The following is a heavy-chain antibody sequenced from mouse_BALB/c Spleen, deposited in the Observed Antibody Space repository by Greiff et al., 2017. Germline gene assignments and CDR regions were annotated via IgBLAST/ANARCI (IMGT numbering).Heavy chain of an antibody. CDR3: ARHGDGYYFYAMDY. J-gene: IGHJ4*01. CDR2: ISSGGGST. D-gene: IGHD2-3*01. CDR1: GFAFSSYD. V-gene: IGHV5-12-1*01. Sequence: EVQLQESGGGLVKPGGSLKLSCAASGFAFSSYDMSWVRQTPEKRLEWVAYISSGGGSTYYPDTVKGRFTISRDNAKNTLYLQMSSLKSEDTAMYYCARHGDGYYFYAMDYWGQGTSVTVSS.